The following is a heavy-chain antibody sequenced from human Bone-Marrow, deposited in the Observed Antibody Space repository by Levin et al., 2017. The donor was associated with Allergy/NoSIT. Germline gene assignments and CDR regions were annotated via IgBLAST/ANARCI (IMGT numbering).Heavy chain of an antibody. D-gene: IGHD6-13*01. Sequence: SCAASGFTFSSYGMHWVRQAPGKGLEWVAVIWYDGSNKYYADSVKGRFTISRDNSKNTLYLQMNSLRAEDTAVYYCARDIAADHNNWFDPWGQGTLVTVSS. V-gene: IGHV3-33*01. CDR3: ARDIAADHNNWFDP. J-gene: IGHJ5*02. CDR1: GFTFSSYG. CDR2: IWYDGSNK.